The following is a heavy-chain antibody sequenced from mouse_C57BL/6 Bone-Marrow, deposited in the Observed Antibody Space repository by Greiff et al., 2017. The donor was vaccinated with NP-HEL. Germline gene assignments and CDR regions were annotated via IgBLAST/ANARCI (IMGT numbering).Heavy chain of an antibody. CDR3: ASISPYYYGLYYFDY. CDR1: GYTFTSYG. V-gene: IGHV1-81*01. Sequence: VQLQQSGAELARPGASVKLSCKASGYTFTSYGISWVKQRTGQCLEWIGEIYPRSGNTYYNEKFKGKATLTADKSSSTAYMELRSLTSEDSAVYFCASISPYYYGLYYFDYWGQGTTLTVSS. D-gene: IGHD1-1*01. J-gene: IGHJ2*01. CDR2: IYPRSGNT.